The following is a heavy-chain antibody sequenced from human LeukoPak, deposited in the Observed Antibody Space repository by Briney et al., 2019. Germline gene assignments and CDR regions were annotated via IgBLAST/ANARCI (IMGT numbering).Heavy chain of an antibody. CDR1: GFTFSIYA. D-gene: IGHD4-17*01. CDR2: ISGSGGST. V-gene: IGHV3-23*01. Sequence: AGGSLRLSCAPSGFTFSIYAMSWVRHAPGKGLEWVSAISGSGGSTYYAHSVKGRLTISRDNSKNTLYLKMNSLRAEDTAVSYCATARYGDYPENYYAMDVWGQGTTVTVSS. J-gene: IGHJ6*02. CDR3: ATARYGDYPENYYAMDV.